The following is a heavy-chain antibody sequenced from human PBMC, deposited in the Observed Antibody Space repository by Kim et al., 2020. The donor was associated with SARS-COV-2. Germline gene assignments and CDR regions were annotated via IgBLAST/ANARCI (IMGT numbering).Heavy chain of an antibody. V-gene: IGHV1-18*01. D-gene: IGHD3-3*01. CDR3: ARGGFSDYYDFWSGYYNEAVGNWFDP. CDR1: GYTFTSYG. J-gene: IGHJ5*02. Sequence: ASVKVSCKASGYTFTSYGISWVRQAPGQGLEWMGWISAYNGNTNYAQKLQGRVTMTTDTSTSTAYMELRSLRSDDTAVYYCARGGFSDYYDFWSGYYNEAVGNWFDPWGQGTLVTVSS. CDR2: ISAYNGNT.